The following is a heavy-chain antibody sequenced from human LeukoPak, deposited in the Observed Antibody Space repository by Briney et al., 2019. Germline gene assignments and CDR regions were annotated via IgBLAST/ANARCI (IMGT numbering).Heavy chain of an antibody. Sequence: GDSVKVSCKASGYTFTSYDINWVRQATGQGLEWMGWISAYNGNTNYAQKLQGRVTMTTDTSTSTAYMELRSLRSDDTAVYYCAREGVGSVAGGEVTRWLDYWGQGTLVTVSS. CDR3: AREGVGSVAGGEVTRWLDY. D-gene: IGHD6-19*01. J-gene: IGHJ4*02. V-gene: IGHV1-18*01. CDR1: GYTFTSYD. CDR2: ISAYNGNT.